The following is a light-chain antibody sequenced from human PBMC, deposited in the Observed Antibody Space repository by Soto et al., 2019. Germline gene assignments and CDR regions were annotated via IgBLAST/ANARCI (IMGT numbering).Light chain of an antibody. J-gene: IGKJ2*01. CDR1: QSVNKW. CDR2: DAS. Sequence: DIQMTQSPSTLSASVGDRVTITCRASQSVNKWLAWDQQKPGRAPNLVIYDASTLQTSVTSTFSGSGSGTEFALTISSLQADDFGTYGCQQYQSWPYTFGQGTKLEIK. V-gene: IGKV1-5*01. CDR3: QQYQSWPYT.